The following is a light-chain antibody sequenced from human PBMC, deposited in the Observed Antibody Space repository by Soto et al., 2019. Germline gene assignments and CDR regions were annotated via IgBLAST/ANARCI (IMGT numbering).Light chain of an antibody. V-gene: IGLV1-40*01. CDR2: DNN. CDR3: QSFDTSLSGFVV. J-gene: IGLJ2*01. CDR1: SSNIGAGYD. Sequence: QSVLTQPPSMSGAPGQRVTISCTGSSSNIGAGYDVHWYQQHPGTAPKLLIFDNNNRPSGVPDRFSGSKSDTSTSLAITGLQAEYETEYYCQSFDTSLSGFVVFGGGTKLTVL.